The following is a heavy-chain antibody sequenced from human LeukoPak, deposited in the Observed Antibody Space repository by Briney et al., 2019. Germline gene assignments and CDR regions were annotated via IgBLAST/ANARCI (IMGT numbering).Heavy chain of an antibody. CDR3: ARDPREAIWWFGEFDYYYYGMDV. J-gene: IGHJ6*02. Sequence: SETLSLTCTVSGGSISSGDYYWSWIRQPPRKGLEWIGYIYYSGSTYYNPSRKSRVTISVETSKNQFSLKLSSVTAADTAVYYCARDPREAIWWFGEFDYYYYGMDVWGQGTTVTVSS. D-gene: IGHD3-10*01. CDR1: GGSISSGDYY. V-gene: IGHV4-30-4*01. CDR2: IYYSGST.